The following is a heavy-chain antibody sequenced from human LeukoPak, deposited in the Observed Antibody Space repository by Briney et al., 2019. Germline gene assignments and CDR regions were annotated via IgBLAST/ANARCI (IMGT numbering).Heavy chain of an antibody. CDR2: IRSDSSTK. D-gene: IGHD3-10*01. Sequence: GGSLRLSCAGSGFSISNYGMNWVRQAPGKGLEWLSYIRSDSSTKYYADSVEGRFTISRDNAKNSLYLQMNSLRDEDTAVYYCARDSVYGSFFDYWGQGILVTVSS. CDR3: ARDSVYGSFFDY. V-gene: IGHV3-48*02. CDR1: GFSISNYG. J-gene: IGHJ4*02.